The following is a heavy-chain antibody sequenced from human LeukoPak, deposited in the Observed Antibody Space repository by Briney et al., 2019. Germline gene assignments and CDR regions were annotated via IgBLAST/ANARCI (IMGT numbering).Heavy chain of an antibody. J-gene: IGHJ4*02. CDR3: ASFGISGGSWDY. CDR1: GGTFSSYA. CDR2: IIPIFGTA. V-gene: IGHV1-69*06. Sequence: VASVKVSCKASGGTFSSYAISWVRQAPGQGLEWMGGIIPIFGTANYAQKFQGRVTITADKSTSTAYMELSSLRSEDTAVYYCASFGISGGSWDYWGQGTLVTVSS. D-gene: IGHD2-15*01.